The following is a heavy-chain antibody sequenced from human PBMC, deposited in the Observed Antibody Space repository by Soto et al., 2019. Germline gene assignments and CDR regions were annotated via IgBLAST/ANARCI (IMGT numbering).Heavy chain of an antibody. CDR1: GFTFSSYA. CDR3: AKDSNYYDSSGYDAFDI. J-gene: IGHJ3*02. CDR2: ISGSGGST. D-gene: IGHD3-22*01. V-gene: IGHV3-23*01. Sequence: GGSLRLSCAASGFTFSSYAMSWVRQAPGKGLEWVSAISGSGGSTYYADSVKGRFTISRDNSKNTLYLQMNSLRAEDTAVYYCAKDSNYYDSSGYDAFDIWGQGTMVTVSS.